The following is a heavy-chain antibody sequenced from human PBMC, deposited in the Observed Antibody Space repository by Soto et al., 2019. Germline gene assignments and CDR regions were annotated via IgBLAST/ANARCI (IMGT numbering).Heavy chain of an antibody. V-gene: IGHV4-34*01. CDR3: ARGLILWFGELSRRGGYYYYMDV. CDR1: GGSFSGYQ. CDR2: INDSGNI. J-gene: IGHJ6*03. Sequence: QVQLQQWGAGLLKPSETLSLTCAVYGGSFSGYQWTWIRQTPGKGLEWIGEINDSGNINYNPSLKGRVTFLLGTPKKQISLRLSSVTAADAAVYYCARGLILWFGELSRRGGYYYYMDVGGKGTTVTVSS. D-gene: IGHD3-10*01.